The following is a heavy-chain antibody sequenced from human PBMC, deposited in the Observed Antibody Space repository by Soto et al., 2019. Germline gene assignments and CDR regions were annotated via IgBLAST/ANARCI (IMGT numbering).Heavy chain of an antibody. V-gene: IGHV4-39*02. J-gene: IGHJ4*02. D-gene: IGHD5-12*01. CDR2: ISYSGST. Sequence: PSETLSRTCTVCAGSITSDTYYWGWIRQPPEKGLEWIASISYSGSTYYNPTLKSRLTISVDTSKSQFSLKLSSVTAADTAVYYCARDGSEEMATRPLDYWGQGTLVTVSS. CDR3: ARDGSEEMATRPLDY. CDR1: AGSITSDTYY.